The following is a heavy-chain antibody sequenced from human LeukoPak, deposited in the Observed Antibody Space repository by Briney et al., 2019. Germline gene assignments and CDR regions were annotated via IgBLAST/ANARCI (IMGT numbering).Heavy chain of an antibody. J-gene: IGHJ6*02. D-gene: IGHD2-8*02. CDR3: VRVLWTWALNYYYGMDV. CDR1: GYSFTSYW. CDR2: IYPGDSDT. Sequence: GESLKISCKGSGYSFTSYWIGWVRPMPGKGLEWMGIIYPGDSDTRYSPSFQGQVTISADKSISTAYLQWSSLKASDTAMYYCVRVLWTWALNYYYGMDVWGQGTTVTVSS. V-gene: IGHV5-51*01.